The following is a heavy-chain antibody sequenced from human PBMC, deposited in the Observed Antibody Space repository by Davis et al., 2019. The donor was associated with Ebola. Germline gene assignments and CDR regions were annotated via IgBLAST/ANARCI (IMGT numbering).Heavy chain of an antibody. CDR1: GFTFSSYG. CDR3: AKDKHSSGWPSPFDY. CDR2: ISYDGGNK. D-gene: IGHD6-19*01. J-gene: IGHJ4*02. Sequence: GESLKISCAASGFTFSSYGMHSVRQAPGKGLEWVAVISYDGGNKYYADSVKGRFTISRDNSKNTLFLQMNSLRAEDTAVYYCAKDKHSSGWPSPFDYWGQGTLVTVSS. V-gene: IGHV3-30*18.